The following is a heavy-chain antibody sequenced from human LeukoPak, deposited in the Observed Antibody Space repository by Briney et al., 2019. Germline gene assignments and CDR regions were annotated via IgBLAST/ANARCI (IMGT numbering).Heavy chain of an antibody. CDR1: GFTFSTYD. CDR2: ISTTGTTV. D-gene: IGHD6-19*01. Sequence: GGSLRLSCAASGFTFSTYDMNWVRQAPGKGLEWVSHISTTGTTVYYADAVKGRFTISRDNAKNSLYLQMNSLRAEDTAVYYCARLYSSGWETLGYWGQGTLVTVSS. CDR3: ARLYSSGWETLGY. J-gene: IGHJ4*02. V-gene: IGHV3-48*03.